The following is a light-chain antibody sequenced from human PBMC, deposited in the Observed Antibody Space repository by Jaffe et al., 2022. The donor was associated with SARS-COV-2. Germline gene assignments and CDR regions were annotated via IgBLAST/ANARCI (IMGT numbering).Light chain of an antibody. J-gene: IGLJ2*01. Sequence: QSALTQPASVSGSPGQSITISCTGTSSDVGGYNYVSWYQQHPGKAPKLMIYEVSNRPSGVPDRFSGSKSGNTASLTISGLQAEDEADYYCSSYTSSSTLALGGGTKLTVL. CDR3: SSYTSSSTLA. V-gene: IGLV2-14*01. CDR2: EVS. CDR1: SSDVGGYNY.